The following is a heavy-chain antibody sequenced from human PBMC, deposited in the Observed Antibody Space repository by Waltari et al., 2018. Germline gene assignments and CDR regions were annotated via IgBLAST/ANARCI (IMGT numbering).Heavy chain of an antibody. CDR2: IYHSGST. J-gene: IGHJ3*02. CDR1: GYSISSGYY. CDR3: AAGVVVPAAFDAFDI. V-gene: IGHV4-38-2*02. Sequence: QVQLQESGPGLVKPSETLSLTCTVSGYSISSGYYWGWIRQPPGKGLEWIGSIYHSGSTYYTPSLKSRVTISVDTSKNQFSLKLSSVTAADTAVYYCAAGVVVPAAFDAFDIWGQGTMVTVSS. D-gene: IGHD2-2*01.